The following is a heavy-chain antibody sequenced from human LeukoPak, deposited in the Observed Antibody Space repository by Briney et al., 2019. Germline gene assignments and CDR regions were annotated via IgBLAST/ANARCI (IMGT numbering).Heavy chain of an antibody. J-gene: IGHJ4*02. D-gene: IGHD6-19*01. CDR2: IWYDGSNK. Sequence: PGRSLRLSCAASGFTFSSYGMHWVRQAPGKGLEWVAVIWYDGSNKYYADSVKGRFTISRDNSKNTLYLQMNSLRAEDTAVYYCAGGQNRDSSGWNEIFDYWGQGTLVTVSS. V-gene: IGHV3-33*01. CDR3: AGGQNRDSSGWNEIFDY. CDR1: GFTFSSYG.